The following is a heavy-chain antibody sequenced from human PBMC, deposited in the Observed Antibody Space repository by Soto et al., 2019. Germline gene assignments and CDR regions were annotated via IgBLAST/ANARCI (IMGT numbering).Heavy chain of an antibody. J-gene: IGHJ4*02. CDR3: ARLDSSSWAFDY. D-gene: IGHD6-13*01. CDR2: INSDGSDT. Sequence: EMQLVESGGGLVQPGGSLRLSCAASGFTFSSYWMNWVRQGPGKGLVWVSRINSDGSDTSYADSVKGRFTISRDNAKNTLYLQMNSLRADDTAVYYCARLDSSSWAFDYWGQGTLVTVSS. V-gene: IGHV3-74*01. CDR1: GFTFSSYW.